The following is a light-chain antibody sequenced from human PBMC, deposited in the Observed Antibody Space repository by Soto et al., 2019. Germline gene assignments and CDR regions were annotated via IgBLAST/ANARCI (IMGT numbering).Light chain of an antibody. J-gene: IGKJ2*01. V-gene: IGKV1-39*01. CDR2: AAS. CDR1: QRITNF. Sequence: DIQMTQSPSSLSASVGDRVTITCQASQRITNFLNWYQQKLGKAPKLLIYAASNLQSGLPSRFSGSGFGTDFTLTISSLQPDDFATYFCQQSYTPPYTFGLGTKLEIK. CDR3: QQSYTPPYT.